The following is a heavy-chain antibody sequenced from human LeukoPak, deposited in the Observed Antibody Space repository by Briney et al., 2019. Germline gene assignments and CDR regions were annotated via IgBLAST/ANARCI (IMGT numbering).Heavy chain of an antibody. V-gene: IGHV1-2*02. D-gene: IGHD3-10*01. Sequence: ASVKVSCKASGYTFTGYYMHWVRQAPGQGLEWMGWINPNSGGTNYAQKFQGRVTMTRDTSISTAYMELSRLRSDDTAVYYCARETHYYGSGRSFDYWGQGTLVTV. CDR2: INPNSGGT. CDR1: GYTFTGYY. J-gene: IGHJ4*02. CDR3: ARETHYYGSGRSFDY.